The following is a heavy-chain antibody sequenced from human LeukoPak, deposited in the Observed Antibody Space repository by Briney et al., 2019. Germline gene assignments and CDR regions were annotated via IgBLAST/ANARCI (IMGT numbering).Heavy chain of an antibody. V-gene: IGHV3-21*01. CDR3: AKGRGDSSGYCDH. CDR2: ISSSSNYI. D-gene: IGHD3-22*01. J-gene: IGHJ4*02. Sequence: GGSLRLSCAASGFTFSSYSMNWVRQAPGKGLEWVSSISSSSNYIYYADSVKGRFTISRDNSKNMLYLQMNSLRAEDTAVYYCAKGRGDSSGYCDHWGQGTLVTVSS. CDR1: GFTFSSYS.